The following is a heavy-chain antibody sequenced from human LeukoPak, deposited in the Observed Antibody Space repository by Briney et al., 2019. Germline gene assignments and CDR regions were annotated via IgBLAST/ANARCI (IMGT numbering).Heavy chain of an antibody. V-gene: IGHV1-58*02. D-gene: IGHD1-26*01. Sequence: SVKVSCKASGFTFTSSAMQWVRQARGQRLEWIGWIVVGSGNTNYAQKFQGRVTITRDMSTSTAYMELSSLRSEDTAVYYCAAEIVGATMDFSQDWGQGTLVTVSS. J-gene: IGHJ4*02. CDR1: GFTFTSSA. CDR2: IVVGSGNT. CDR3: AAEIVGATMDFSQD.